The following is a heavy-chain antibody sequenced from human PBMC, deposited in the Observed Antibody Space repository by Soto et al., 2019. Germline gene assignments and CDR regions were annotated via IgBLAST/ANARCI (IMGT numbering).Heavy chain of an antibody. Sequence: QVQLVQSGDEVKKPGASVKVSCKASGYIFVNYGIAWVRQAPGQGIEWMGWISPYTGNTHSATKIQGRLTMTTDTSTSTSYMDLGRLTSDDTAVYYCVMVDNYVTPTPQDVWGQGTTVTVSS. CDR3: VMVDNYVTPTPQDV. V-gene: IGHV1-18*01. CDR1: GYIFVNYG. D-gene: IGHD3-16*01. CDR2: ISPYTGNT. J-gene: IGHJ6*02.